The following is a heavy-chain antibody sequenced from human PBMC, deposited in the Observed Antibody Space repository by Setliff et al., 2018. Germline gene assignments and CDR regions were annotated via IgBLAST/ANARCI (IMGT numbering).Heavy chain of an antibody. D-gene: IGHD3-10*01. CDR1: GGSISSSSYY. J-gene: IGHJ5*02. V-gene: IGHV4-39*07. CDR3: ARTSGSGSSLLPNFSDP. CDR2: IYYSGST. Sequence: ASETLSLTCTVSGGSISSSSYYWGWIRQPPGKGLEWIGSIYYSGSTYYNPSLKSRVTISVDMSKNQFSLKLSSVTAADTAVYYCARTSGSGSSLLPNFSDPWGQGTLVTVSS.